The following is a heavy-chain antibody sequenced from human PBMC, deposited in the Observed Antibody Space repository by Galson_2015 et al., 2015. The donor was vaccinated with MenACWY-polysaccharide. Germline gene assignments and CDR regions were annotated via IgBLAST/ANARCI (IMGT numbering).Heavy chain of an antibody. CDR3: ARGRFSTLMDV. D-gene: IGHD3-3*01. CDR1: VGSITSYY. V-gene: IGHV4-59*01. Sequence: SETLSLTCTVSVGSITSYYWSWIRQPPGKGLEWIGYIYHSGSPNYNPSLKSRVTISGDTSKNQFSLKVTSVTAADTAMYYCARGRFSTLMDVWGQGTAVTVSS. CDR2: IYHSGSP. J-gene: IGHJ6*02.